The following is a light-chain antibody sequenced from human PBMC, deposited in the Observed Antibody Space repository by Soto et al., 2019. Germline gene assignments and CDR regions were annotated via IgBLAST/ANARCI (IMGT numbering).Light chain of an antibody. CDR2: EVV. CDR3: CSYAGSIMFV. CDR1: SSDVGTYNL. Sequence: QSALTQPASVSGSPGQSITISCTGSSSDVGTYNLVSWYQHHPGKAPKLMISEVVKRPSGVSNRFSGSKSGNTASLTISGLQAEDEADYYCCSYAGSIMFVFGGGTKVTVL. J-gene: IGLJ2*01. V-gene: IGLV2-23*02.